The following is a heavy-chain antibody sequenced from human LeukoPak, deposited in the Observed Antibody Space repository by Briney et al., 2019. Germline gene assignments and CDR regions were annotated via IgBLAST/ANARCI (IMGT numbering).Heavy chain of an antibody. CDR3: AASTPGGYGSGSYLPYHYYYMDV. D-gene: IGHD3-10*01. Sequence: SETLSLTCTVSGGSISSYYWSWIRQPAGKGLEWIGRIYTSGSTNYNPSLKSRVTMSVDTSKNQFSLKLSSVTAADTAVYYCAASTPGGYGSGSYLPYHYYYMDVWGKGTTVTVSS. CDR2: IYTSGST. J-gene: IGHJ6*03. CDR1: GGSISSYY. V-gene: IGHV4-4*07.